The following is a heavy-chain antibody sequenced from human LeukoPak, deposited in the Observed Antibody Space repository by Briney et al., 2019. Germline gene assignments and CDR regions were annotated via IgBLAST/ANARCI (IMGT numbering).Heavy chain of an antibody. CDR2: ISGSGGST. CDR3: AKDFAVSSGYYYVGDY. CDR1: GFTFSSYG. D-gene: IGHD3-22*01. Sequence: PGGSLRLSCAASGFTFSSYGMSWVRQAPGKGLEWVSAISGSGGSTYYADSVKGRFTISRDNSKNTLYLQMNSLRAEDTAVYYCAKDFAVSSGYYYVGDYWGQGTLVTVSS. V-gene: IGHV3-23*01. J-gene: IGHJ4*02.